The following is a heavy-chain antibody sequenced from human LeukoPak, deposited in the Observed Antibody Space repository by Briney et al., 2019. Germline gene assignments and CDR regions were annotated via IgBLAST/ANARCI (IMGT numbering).Heavy chain of an antibody. J-gene: IGHJ4*02. CDR2: IYSGGST. CDR1: AFTVSSNY. V-gene: IGHV3-66*01. D-gene: IGHD6-19*01. CDR3: ARDPGYSSGWYWAN. Sequence: GGSLRLSCATSAFTVSSNYMSWVRQAPGKGLEWVSVIYSGGSTYYADSVKGRFTIPRDNSKNTLYLQMNSLRAEDTAVYYCARDPGYSSGWYWANWGQGTLVTVSS.